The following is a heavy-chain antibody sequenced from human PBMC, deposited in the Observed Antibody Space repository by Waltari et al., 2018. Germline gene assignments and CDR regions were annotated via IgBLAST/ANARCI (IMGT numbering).Heavy chain of an antibody. Sequence: VQLVRSGAEVKKPGASVKVSCKVSGYTLTELSMHWVRQAPGKGLEWMGGFDHEEAATIYTQKFQGRVTMTEDTSTDTAYMELSSLRSEDTAVYYCATETRAVVWRWYFDLWGRGTLVTVSS. CDR2: FDHEEAAT. CDR3: ATETRAVVWRWYFDL. D-gene: IGHD6-19*01. CDR1: GYTLTELS. V-gene: IGHV1-24*01. J-gene: IGHJ2*01.